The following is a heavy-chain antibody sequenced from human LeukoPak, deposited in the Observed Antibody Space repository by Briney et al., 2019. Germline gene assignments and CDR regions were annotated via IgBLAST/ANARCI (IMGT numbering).Heavy chain of an antibody. V-gene: IGHV3-48*03. D-gene: IGHD4-17*01. CDR3: ARGGDYGDYVDFAY. J-gene: IGHJ4*02. Sequence: GGSLRLSCAASGFTFSGYELNWVRQAPGKGLEWVSYISTTGTTVYYAGSVKGRFTVSRDNVKNSLYLQMNSLRDEDTAVYYCARGGDYGDYVDFAYWGQGTLVTVSS. CDR1: GFTFSGYE. CDR2: ISTTGTTV.